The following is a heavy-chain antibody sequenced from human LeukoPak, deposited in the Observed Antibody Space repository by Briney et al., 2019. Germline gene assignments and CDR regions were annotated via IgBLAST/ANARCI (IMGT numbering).Heavy chain of an antibody. CDR2: INHSGST. Sequence: PSETLSLTCTVSGGSISSSSYYWGWIRQPPGKGLEWIGEINHSGSTNYNPSLKSRVTISVDTSKNRFSLKLSSVTAADTAVYYCARGGVRTHYYGSGSPFDPWGQGTLVTVSS. CDR3: ARGGVRTHYYGSGSPFDP. CDR1: GGSISSSSYY. D-gene: IGHD3-10*01. V-gene: IGHV4-39*07. J-gene: IGHJ5*02.